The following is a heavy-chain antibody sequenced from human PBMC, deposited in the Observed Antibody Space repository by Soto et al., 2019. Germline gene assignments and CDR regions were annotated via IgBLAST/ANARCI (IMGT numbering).Heavy chain of an antibody. D-gene: IGHD3-3*01. V-gene: IGHV3-15*01. J-gene: IGHJ5*02. CDR2: IKSETDGGTT. CDR3: TTGPSEYFGQSDP. CDR1: EFSVGNAW. Sequence: GGSLRLSCAASEFSVGNAWMRWVRQAPGKGLEWVGRIKSETDGGTTDYAAPVKGRFTISRDDSKNTLYLQMNRLKTEDTAVYYCTTGPSEYFGQSDPWGQGTLVTVSS.